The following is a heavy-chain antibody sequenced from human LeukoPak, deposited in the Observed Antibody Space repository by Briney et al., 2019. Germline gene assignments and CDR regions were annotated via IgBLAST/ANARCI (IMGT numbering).Heavy chain of an antibody. CDR2: ISGSGGST. J-gene: IGHJ4*02. D-gene: IGHD6-19*01. V-gene: IGHV3-23*01. CDR1: GFTFSSYA. Sequence: GGSLRLSCAASGFTFSSYAMSWVRQAPGKGLDWVSAISGSGGSTYYADSVKGRFTISRDNSKNTLYLQMNSLRAEDTAVYYCAASGYSSGWYYYWGQGTLVTVSS. CDR3: AASGYSSGWYYY.